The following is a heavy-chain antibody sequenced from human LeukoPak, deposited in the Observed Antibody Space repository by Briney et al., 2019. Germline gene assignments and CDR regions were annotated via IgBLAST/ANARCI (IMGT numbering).Heavy chain of an antibody. CDR3: ATHTGYGTSFDY. CDR1: GGTFSSYA. Sequence: SVKVSCKASGGTFSSYAISWVRQAPGQGLEWMGRIIPILGIANYAQKFQGRVTITADKSTSTAYMELSSLRSEDTAVYYCATHTGYGTSFDYWGQGTLVTVSS. J-gene: IGHJ4*02. D-gene: IGHD3-16*01. CDR2: IIPILGIA. V-gene: IGHV1-69*04.